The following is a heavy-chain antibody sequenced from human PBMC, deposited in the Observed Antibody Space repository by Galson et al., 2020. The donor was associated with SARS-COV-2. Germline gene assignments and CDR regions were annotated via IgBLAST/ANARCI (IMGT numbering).Heavy chain of an antibody. CDR3: AVATRGVDY. V-gene: IGHV3-11*01. CDR1: GFPFSDYY. CDR2: ISSSGSTI. J-gene: IGHJ4*02. Sequence: GESLKISCAASGFPFSDYYMSWIRQAPGKGLERVSYISSSGSTIYYADSEKGRFTISRDNAKNSLYLQMNSLRAEDTAVYYCAVATRGVDYWGQGTLVTVSS. D-gene: IGHD5-12*01.